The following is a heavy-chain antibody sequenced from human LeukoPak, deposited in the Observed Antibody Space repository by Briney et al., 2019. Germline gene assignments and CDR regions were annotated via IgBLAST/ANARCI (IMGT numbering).Heavy chain of an antibody. CDR3: AKAYLTTVVTPGADY. CDR1: GFTFSSYA. Sequence: GGSLRLSCAASGFTFSSYAMSWVRQAPGKGLEWVSAISSSGGRTYYADSVKGRFTISRDNSKNTLYLQMNSLRVEDTAVYYCAKAYLTTVVTPGADYWGQGTLVTVSS. D-gene: IGHD4-23*01. V-gene: IGHV3-23*01. J-gene: IGHJ4*02. CDR2: ISSSGGRT.